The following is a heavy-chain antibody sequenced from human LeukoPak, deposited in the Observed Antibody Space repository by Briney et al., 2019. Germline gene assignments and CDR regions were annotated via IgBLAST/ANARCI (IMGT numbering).Heavy chain of an antibody. CDR3: ARYDSGNSNDAFDI. V-gene: IGHV4-59*10. CDR2: IYNTGST. Sequence: SETLSLTCAVSGGSISSYYWSWIRQPAGKGLEWIGRIYNTGSTNYNPSLKSRVTISVDTSKNQFSLKLSSVTAADTAVYYCARYDSGNSNDAFDIWGQGTMVTVSS. D-gene: IGHD4-23*01. CDR1: GGSISSYY. J-gene: IGHJ3*02.